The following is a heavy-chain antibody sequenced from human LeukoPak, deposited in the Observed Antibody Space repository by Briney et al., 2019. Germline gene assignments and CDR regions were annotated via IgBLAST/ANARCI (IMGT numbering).Heavy chain of an antibody. D-gene: IGHD3-9*01. CDR3: ARGYDILTYYFDY. CDR2: INM. V-gene: IGHV3-21*01. CDR1: GFTFSSYS. J-gene: IGHJ4*02. Sequence: PGGSLRLSCAAPGFTFSSYSMNWVRQAPGKGLEWVSSINMYYADSVKGRFTISRDNAKNSLYLQMNSLRAEDTAVYYCARGYDILTYYFDYWGQGTLVTVSS.